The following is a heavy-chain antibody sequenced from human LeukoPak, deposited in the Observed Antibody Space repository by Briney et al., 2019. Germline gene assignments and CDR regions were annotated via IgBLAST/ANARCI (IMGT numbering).Heavy chain of an antibody. CDR3: AKASPGGIVATIDY. CDR1: GFTFSSYA. D-gene: IGHD5-12*01. Sequence: GGSLRLSCAASGFTFSSYAMSWARQAPGKGLEWVSAISGSGGSRYNAYSVKGRFTISRDNSKTTLYLQMNSLRAEDTAVYYCAKASPGGIVATIDYWGHGTLVTVSS. J-gene: IGHJ4*01. CDR2: ISGSGGSR. V-gene: IGHV3-23*01.